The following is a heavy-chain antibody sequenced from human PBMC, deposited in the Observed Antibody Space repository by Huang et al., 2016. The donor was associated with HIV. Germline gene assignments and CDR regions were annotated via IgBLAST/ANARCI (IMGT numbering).Heavy chain of an antibody. J-gene: IGHJ1*01. D-gene: IGHD3-10*01. V-gene: IGHV2-5*01. CDR2: IYWKDEK. CDR1: GFSLSTGVG. Sequence: QITLEESGPTVVKPTQTLTLTCTFSGFSLSTGVGVGWIRQPPGKALEWLALIYWKDEKRYSPSLNTRLTITKDTSKNRVVLTMTNMDPVDTATYYCAHRRGNRYYSGYFQYWGQGTLVTVSS. CDR3: AHRRGNRYYSGYFQY.